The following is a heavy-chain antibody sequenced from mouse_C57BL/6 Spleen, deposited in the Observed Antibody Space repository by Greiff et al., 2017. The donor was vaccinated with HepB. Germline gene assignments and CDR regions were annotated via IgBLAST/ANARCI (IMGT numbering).Heavy chain of an antibody. D-gene: IGHD3-2*02. CDR1: GFSLTSYA. V-gene: IGHV2-9-1*01. Sequence: VQLQQSGPGLVAPSQSLSITCTVSGFSLTSYAISWVRQPPGKGLEWLGVIWTGGGTNYNSALKSRLSISKDNSKSQVFLKMNSLQTDDTARYYCARNGRDSSGYYAWFAYWGQGTLVTVSA. CDR3: ARNGRDSSGYYAWFAY. CDR2: IWTGGGT. J-gene: IGHJ3*01.